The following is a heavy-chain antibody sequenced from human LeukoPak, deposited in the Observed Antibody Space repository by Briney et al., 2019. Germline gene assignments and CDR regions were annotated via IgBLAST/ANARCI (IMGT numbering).Heavy chain of an antibody. V-gene: IGHV3-30*04. D-gene: IGHD4-17*01. Sequence: GGSLRLSCVASGFTFSGSAMHWVRQAPGKGLEWVTTISYDGSNKYYADSVKGRFTISRDDSKNTLYLQMNSLRAEDTAVYYCAKDWHTVTSFDYWGQGTLVTVSS. J-gene: IGHJ4*02. CDR3: AKDWHTVTSFDY. CDR1: GFTFSGSA. CDR2: ISYDGSNK.